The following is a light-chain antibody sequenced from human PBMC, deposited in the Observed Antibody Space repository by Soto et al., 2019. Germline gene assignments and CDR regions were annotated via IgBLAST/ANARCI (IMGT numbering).Light chain of an antibody. CDR2: DAS. CDR3: QQYGSSPGT. CDR1: QSVSSY. J-gene: IGKJ5*01. V-gene: IGKV3-20*01. Sequence: EIVLTQSPATLSVSPGERATLSCRASQSVSSYLAWYKQKPGQAPRLLIYDASNRATGIPARLSGSGSGTDFTLTISRLEPEDWAVYDCQQYGSSPGTFGQGTRLEIK.